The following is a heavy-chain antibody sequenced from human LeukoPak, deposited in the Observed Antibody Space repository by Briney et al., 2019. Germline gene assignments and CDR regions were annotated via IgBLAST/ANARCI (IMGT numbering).Heavy chain of an antibody. CDR3: ARGPTRNYFDY. Sequence: PSQTLSLTCTVSGGSISSGSYYWSWIRQPAGKGLEWIGYIYYSGTTNYNPSLKSRVTISVDTSKNQFSLKLSSVTAADTAVYYCARGPTRNYFDYWGQGTLVTISS. V-gene: IGHV4-61*10. CDR2: IYYSGTT. CDR1: GGSISSGSYY. J-gene: IGHJ4*02.